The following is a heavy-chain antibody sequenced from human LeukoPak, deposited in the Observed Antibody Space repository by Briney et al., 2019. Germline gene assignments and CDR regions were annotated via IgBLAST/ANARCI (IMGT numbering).Heavy chain of an antibody. J-gene: IGHJ6*03. CDR2: MSAYNGNT. CDR1: GFTFTSYG. Sequence: GSVKVSCKASGFTFTSYGISWVRQAPGQGLKGMGWMSAYNGNTNYAQKLQGRVTITTDTPTSTAYMELRSLRSDDTPVYYCARDYDWRYYSYPTDVWGKGTTVTVSS. CDR3: ARDYDWRYYSYPTDV. D-gene: IGHD3-9*01. V-gene: IGHV1-18*01.